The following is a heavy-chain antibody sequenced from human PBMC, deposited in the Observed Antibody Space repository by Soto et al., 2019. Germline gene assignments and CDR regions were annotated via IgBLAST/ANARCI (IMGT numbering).Heavy chain of an antibody. V-gene: IGHV4-34*01. D-gene: IGHD3-10*01. CDR3: ARGYGEEWPTSDF. J-gene: IGHJ4*02. Sequence: QVQLQQWGAGLSKPSETLSLTCTVYGGSFSRYHWNWIRQAPGKGLEWIGEIHHDGGTNYSPSLEGRVTISVDTSKNEFSLKLSSVTAADTGVYYCARGYGEEWPTSDFWGQGTLVTVSS. CDR2: IHHDGGT. CDR1: GGSFSRYH.